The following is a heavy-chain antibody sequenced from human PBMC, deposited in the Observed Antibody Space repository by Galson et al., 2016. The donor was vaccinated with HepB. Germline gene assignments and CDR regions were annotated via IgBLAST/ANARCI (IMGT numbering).Heavy chain of an antibody. V-gene: IGHV3-23*01. CDR3: AKCWRLAVTPYYFYYHGMDV. D-gene: IGHD4-17*01. Sequence: SLRLSCAASGFTFGSYAMIWVRQAPGKGLEWVSGITARGSDTFFADSVKGRFTVSRDNSNNTLYLQVNSLRVEDTAVYYCAKCWRLAVTPYYFYYHGMDVWGQGTTVTVSS. CDR2: ITARGSDT. CDR1: GFTFGSYA. J-gene: IGHJ6*02.